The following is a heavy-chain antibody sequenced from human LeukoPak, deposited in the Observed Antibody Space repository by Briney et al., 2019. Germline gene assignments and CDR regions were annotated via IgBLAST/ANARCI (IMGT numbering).Heavy chain of an antibody. CDR1: GFTFDNYG. J-gene: IGHJ6*02. V-gene: IGHV3-20*04. CDR2: INWNGGSK. CDR3: ARDRYGSGSYSQGGMDV. Sequence: PGGSLRLPCVASGFTFDNYGMSWVRQAPGKGLEWVSGINWNGGSKGYADSVKGRFTMSRDNAKNSLYLKMNSLRAEDTALYYCARDRYGSGSYSQGGMDVWGQGTTVTVSS. D-gene: IGHD3-10*01.